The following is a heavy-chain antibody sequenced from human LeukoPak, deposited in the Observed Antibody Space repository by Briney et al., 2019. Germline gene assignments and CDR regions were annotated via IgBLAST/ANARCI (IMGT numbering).Heavy chain of an antibody. D-gene: IGHD6-19*01. CDR1: SGSISNYH. V-gene: IGHV4-4*07. Sequence: SETLSLTCTASSGSISNYHWSWIRQHAGKGLEWIGRISATGNTNYNPSLTSRVTISVDKSKNQFSLNLNSVTAADTAVYFCARVNSSGSFHDYWGQGARVTVSS. CDR3: ARVNSSGSFHDY. J-gene: IGHJ4*02. CDR2: ISATGNT.